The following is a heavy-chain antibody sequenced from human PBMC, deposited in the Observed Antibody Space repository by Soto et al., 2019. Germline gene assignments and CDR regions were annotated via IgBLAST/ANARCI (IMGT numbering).Heavy chain of an antibody. V-gene: IGHV3-30*18. D-gene: IGHD3-22*01. CDR3: AKDLTYYYDSSGYFFQH. CDR2: ISYDGSNK. Sequence: QVQLVESGGGVVQPGRSLRLSCAASGFTFSSYGMHWVRQAPGKGLEWVAVISYDGSNKYYADSVKGRFTISRDNSKNXXYVQMNSLRAEDTAVYYCAKDLTYYYDSSGYFFQHWGQGTLVTVSS. J-gene: IGHJ1*01. CDR1: GFTFSSYG.